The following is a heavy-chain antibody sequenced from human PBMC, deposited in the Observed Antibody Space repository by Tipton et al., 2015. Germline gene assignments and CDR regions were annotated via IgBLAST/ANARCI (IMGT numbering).Heavy chain of an antibody. V-gene: IGHV4-38-2*01. J-gene: IGHJ4*02. CDR1: AYSISSDYY. Sequence: TLSLTCAVSAYSISSDYYWGWIRQPPGKGLEWIGSISHSGNTYYNPSLKSRVTMSRDTSMNQFSLKLTSVTAADTAVYYCACQDYDSLTRDYQTVDYWGQGTLVTVPS. CDR2: ISHSGNT. CDR3: ACQDYDSLTRDYQTVDY. D-gene: IGHD3-9*01.